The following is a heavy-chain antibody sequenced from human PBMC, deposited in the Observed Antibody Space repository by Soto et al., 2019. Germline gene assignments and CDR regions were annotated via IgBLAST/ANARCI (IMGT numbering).Heavy chain of an antibody. J-gene: IGHJ4*02. Sequence: SETLSLTCAVSGVSISSGVYSWGWIRQPPGKGLEWIGYIYHSGSTYYNPSLKSRVTISVDRSKNQFSLKLSSVTAADTAVYYCARVPDYWGQGTLVTVSS. CDR3: ARVPDY. CDR1: GVSISSGVYS. CDR2: IYHSGST. V-gene: IGHV4-30-2*01.